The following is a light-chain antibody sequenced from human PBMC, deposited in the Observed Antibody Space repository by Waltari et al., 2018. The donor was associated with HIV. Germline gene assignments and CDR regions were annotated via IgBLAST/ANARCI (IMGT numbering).Light chain of an antibody. V-gene: IGKV1-39*01. CDR2: AAS. Sequence: DIQMTQSPSSLSASVGDRDTITCRASQNIRSYLNWYQQKPGKAPKRLIFAASRLQSGVPSRFSGSESGTDFTLTISSLQLEDFAVYYCQQSYNTPLTFGGGTKVEIK. CDR3: QQSYNTPLT. J-gene: IGKJ4*01. CDR1: QNIRSY.